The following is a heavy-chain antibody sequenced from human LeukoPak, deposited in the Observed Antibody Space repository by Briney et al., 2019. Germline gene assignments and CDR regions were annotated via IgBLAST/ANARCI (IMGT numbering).Heavy chain of an antibody. J-gene: IGHJ5*02. D-gene: IGHD2-2*01. Sequence: PSETLSLTCTVSGGSISSYHWSWIPQPPGKGLEGIVYIYYSGSTNYNPPLKSRVTISVDTSKTQFSLKLSSVTAADTAVYYCARSIVVVPAAMGSGSNWFDPWGQGTLVTVSS. CDR3: ARSIVVVPAAMGSGSNWFDP. V-gene: IGHV4-59*01. CDR1: GGSISSYH. CDR2: IYYSGST.